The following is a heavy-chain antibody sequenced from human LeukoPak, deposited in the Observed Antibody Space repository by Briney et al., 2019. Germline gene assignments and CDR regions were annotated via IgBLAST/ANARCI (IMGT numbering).Heavy chain of an antibody. J-gene: IGHJ4*02. CDR3: ARRAGDYSHPYDY. Sequence: GGSLRLSCAASGIIFSGYAMHWVRQAPGKGLEWVAVISYDGRNKYHADSVKGRFTISRDNSKNTLYLQMNSLRAEDTAMYYCARRAGDYSHPYDYWGQGTLVTVSS. CDR1: GIIFSGYA. V-gene: IGHV3-30*04. CDR2: ISYDGRNK. D-gene: IGHD3-22*01.